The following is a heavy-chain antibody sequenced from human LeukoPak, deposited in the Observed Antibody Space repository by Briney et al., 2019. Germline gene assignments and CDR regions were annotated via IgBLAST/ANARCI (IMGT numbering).Heavy chain of an antibody. CDR1: GYTFTGYY. CDR2: INPNSGGT. Sequence: VASVKVSCKASGYTFTGYYMHWVRQAPGQGLEWMGWINPNSGGTNYAQKFQGRVTMTRDTSISTAYMELSRLRSDDTAVYYCARIEGITLRHYGYWGQGTLVTVSS. CDR3: ARIEGITLRHYGY. D-gene: IGHD4-17*01. V-gene: IGHV1-2*02. J-gene: IGHJ4*02.